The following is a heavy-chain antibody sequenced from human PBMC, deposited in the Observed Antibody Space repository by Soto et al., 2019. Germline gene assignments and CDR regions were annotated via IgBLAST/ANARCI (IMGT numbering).Heavy chain of an antibody. CDR3: ARDDPIAAAGTGSY. J-gene: IGHJ4*02. CDR1: GYTLPFTNYD. D-gene: IGHD6-13*01. CDR2: MSPASGDT. Sequence: ASAKVSCKASGYTLPFTNYDIVWVRQTTGQGLEWVGRMSPASGDTAYAEKFRGRVTVTTDTSTSTAYMELRTLRSDDTAVYYCARDDPIAAAGTGSYWGQGILVTVS. V-gene: IGHV1-8*01.